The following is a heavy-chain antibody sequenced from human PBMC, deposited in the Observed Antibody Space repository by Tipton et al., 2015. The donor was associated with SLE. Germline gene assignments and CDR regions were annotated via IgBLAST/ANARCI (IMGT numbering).Heavy chain of an antibody. D-gene: IGHD2-8*02. J-gene: IGHJ4*02. V-gene: IGHV4-31*03. Sequence: TLSLTCTVSGGSISSGGYYWSWIRQSPGKGLEWIGYISYRGSTNYNSSLKSRLTISVDTSKNQFSLKLSSVTAADTAVYYCARDVGGYNTGWFPYYFDYWGQGSLVTVSS. CDR3: ARDVGGYNTGWFPYYFDY. CDR1: GGSISSGGYY. CDR2: ISYRGST.